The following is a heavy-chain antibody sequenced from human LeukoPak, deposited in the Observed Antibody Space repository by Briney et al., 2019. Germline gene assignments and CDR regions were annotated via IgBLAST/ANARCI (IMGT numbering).Heavy chain of an antibody. CDR1: GGSISSYY. CDR3: ARDRSGMNYYYYGMDV. CDR2: IYYSGST. Sequence: SETLSLTCTVSGGSISSYYWSWIRQPPGKGLEWIGYIYYSGSTNYNPSLKSRVAISVDTSKNQFSLKLSSVAAADTAVYYCARDRSGMNYYYYGMDVWGQGTTVTVSS. J-gene: IGHJ6*02. V-gene: IGHV4-59*01. D-gene: IGHD1-26*01.